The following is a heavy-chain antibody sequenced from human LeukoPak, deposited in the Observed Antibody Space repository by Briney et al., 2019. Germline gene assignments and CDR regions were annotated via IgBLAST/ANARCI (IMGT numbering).Heavy chain of an antibody. Sequence: PSETLSLTCTVSGGSISSYYWSCIRQPPGKGLEWIGYIYYSGSTNYNPSLKSRVTISVDTSKNQFSLKLSSVTAADTAVYYCASQYCSGGSCYLDYWGQGTLVTVSS. V-gene: IGHV4-59*08. CDR2: IYYSGST. D-gene: IGHD2-15*01. J-gene: IGHJ4*02. CDR1: GGSISSYY. CDR3: ASQYCSGGSCYLDY.